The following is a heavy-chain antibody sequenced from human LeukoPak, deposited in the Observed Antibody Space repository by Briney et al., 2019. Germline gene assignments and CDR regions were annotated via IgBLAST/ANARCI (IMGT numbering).Heavy chain of an antibody. CDR3: TRDPRHFDS. V-gene: IGHV3-11*04. CDR1: GFTFSDSY. J-gene: IGHJ5*01. D-gene: IGHD6-6*01. Sequence: MPGGSQRLSCAASGFTFSDSYMTWVRQAPGKGVEWVAYISGSGHDINYSDSVKGRFTISRDNAKNSLYLQMSSLRVEDTAVYYCTRDPRHFDSCGQGTLVTVSS. CDR2: ISGSGHDI.